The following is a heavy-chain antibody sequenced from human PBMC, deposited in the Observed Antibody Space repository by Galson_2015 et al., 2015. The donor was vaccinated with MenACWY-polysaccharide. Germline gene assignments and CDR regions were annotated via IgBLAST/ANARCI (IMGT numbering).Heavy chain of an antibody. D-gene: IGHD2-21*01. V-gene: IGHV3-23*01. CDR3: AKSGGDGVTVFATVPTAPES. J-gene: IGHJ4*02. CDR1: GFTFRSYP. Sequence: SLRLSCAASGFTFRSYPMNRVRQTPGKGLEWVSGISGSGNSAFYANSVRGRFTISRDNSKNTRYLQMNSLRADDTALYYCAKSGGDGVTVFATVPTAPESWGQGTLVTVSS. CDR2: ISGSGNSA.